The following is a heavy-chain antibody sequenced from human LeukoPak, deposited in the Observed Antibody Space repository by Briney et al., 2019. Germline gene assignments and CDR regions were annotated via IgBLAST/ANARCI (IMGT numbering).Heavy chain of an antibody. V-gene: IGHV3-11*06. CDR2: ISSSSSYT. Sequence: GGSLRLSCAASGFTFSDYYMSWIRQAPGKGLERDSYISSSSSYTNYADSVKGRFTISRDNAKSSLYLQMHSLRAEDTAVYYCARAGYCSSTSCYTFYGMDVWGKGTTVTVSS. J-gene: IGHJ6*04. CDR1: GFTFSDYY. CDR3: ARAGYCSSTSCYTFYGMDV. D-gene: IGHD2-2*01.